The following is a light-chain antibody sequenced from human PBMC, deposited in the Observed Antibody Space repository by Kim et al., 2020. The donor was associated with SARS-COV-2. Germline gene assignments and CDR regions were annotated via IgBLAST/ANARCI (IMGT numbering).Light chain of an antibody. J-gene: IGLJ2*01. CDR3: ASWEDSLNGVL. CDR2: ADN. Sequence: QSVLTQPPSASGAPGQMVTISCSGSSSNFERTSVTWYQQLPGTAPKLLISADNQRASGVPDRFSGSKSGTSASLAITGLQSEDEADYYCASWEDSLNGVLFGGGTQLTVL. CDR1: SSNFERTS. V-gene: IGLV1-44*01.